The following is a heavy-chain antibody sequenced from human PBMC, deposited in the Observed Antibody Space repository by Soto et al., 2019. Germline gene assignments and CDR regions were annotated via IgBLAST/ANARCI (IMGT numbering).Heavy chain of an antibody. V-gene: IGHV4-59*08. D-gene: IGHD4-17*01. CDR2: IYYSGST. CDR1: GGSISSYY. Sequence: PSETLSLTCTVSGGSISSYYCSWIRQPPGKGLEWIGYIYYSGSTNYNPSLKSRVTISVDTSKNQFSLKLSSVTAADTAVYYCARSLYGDYYYYYDMDVWGKGTTVTVSS. J-gene: IGHJ6*03. CDR3: ARSLYGDYYYYYDMDV.